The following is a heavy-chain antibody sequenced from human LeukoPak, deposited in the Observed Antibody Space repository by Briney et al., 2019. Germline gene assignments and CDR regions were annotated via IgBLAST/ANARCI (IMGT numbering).Heavy chain of an antibody. V-gene: IGHV3-33*01. CDR2: IWYDGSNK. D-gene: IGHD3-22*01. CDR3: ARSYYYDSSRTVDY. CDR1: GFAFSSYG. Sequence: GGSLRLSCAASGFAFSSYGMHWVRQAPGKGLEWVAVIWYDGSNKYYADSVKGRFTISRDNSKNTLYLQMNSLRAEDTAVYYCARSYYYDSSRTVDYWGQGALVTVSS. J-gene: IGHJ4*02.